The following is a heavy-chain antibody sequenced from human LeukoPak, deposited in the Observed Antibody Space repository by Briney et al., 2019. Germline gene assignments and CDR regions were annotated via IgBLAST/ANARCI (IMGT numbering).Heavy chain of an antibody. J-gene: IGHJ3*02. CDR1: GFTFSDYY. V-gene: IGHV3-11*04. CDR2: ISNSGSTI. D-gene: IGHD3-3*01. CDR3: ARVTSPYAFDI. Sequence: GGSLRLSCAASGFTFSDYYMSWIRQAPGKGLEWISYISNSGSTIHYAVSVKGRFTISRDNARDSLYLQMNSLRAEDTAVYYCARVTSPYAFDIWGQGTMVTVSS.